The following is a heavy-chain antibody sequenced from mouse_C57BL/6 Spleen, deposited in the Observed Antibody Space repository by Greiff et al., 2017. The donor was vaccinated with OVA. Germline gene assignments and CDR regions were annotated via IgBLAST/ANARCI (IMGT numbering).Heavy chain of an antibody. CDR1: GYAFSSSW. CDR2: IYPGDGDT. V-gene: IGHV1-82*01. J-gene: IGHJ4*01. Sequence: QVQLQQSGPELVKPGASVKISCKASGYAFSSSWMNWVKQRPGKGLEWIGRIYPGDGDTNYNGKFKGKATLTADKSSSTAYMQLSSLTSEDSAVYFCARGGYYPYYAMDYWGQGTSVTVSS. CDR3: ARGGYYPYYAMDY. D-gene: IGHD2-3*01.